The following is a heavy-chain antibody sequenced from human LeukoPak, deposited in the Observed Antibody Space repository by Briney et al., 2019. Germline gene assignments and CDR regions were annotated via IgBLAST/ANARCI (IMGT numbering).Heavy chain of an antibody. CDR2: MNPNSGNT. Sequence: ASVKVSCKASGYTFTSYDINWVRQATGQGLEWMGWMNPNSGNTGYAQKFQGRVTMTRNTSISTAYMELSSLRSDDTAVYYCAREFTMVRGATTTFDYWGQGTLVTVSS. CDR1: GYTFTSYD. CDR3: AREFTMVRGATTTFDY. D-gene: IGHD3-10*01. V-gene: IGHV1-8*01. J-gene: IGHJ4*02.